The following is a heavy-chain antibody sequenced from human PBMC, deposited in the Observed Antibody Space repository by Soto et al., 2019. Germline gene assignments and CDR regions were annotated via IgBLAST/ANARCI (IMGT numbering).Heavy chain of an antibody. CDR2: INAGNGNT. J-gene: IGHJ4*02. D-gene: IGHD6-13*01. Sequence: QVQLVQSGAEVKKPGASVKVSCKASGYTFTSYAMHWVRQAPGQRLEWMGWINAGNGNTKYSQKFQGRVTITRDTSTSTAYMELSSLRSEDTAVYYCARPHFSSSYYFDYWGQGTLVTVSS. CDR3: ARPHFSSSYYFDY. CDR1: GYTFTSYA. V-gene: IGHV1-3*01.